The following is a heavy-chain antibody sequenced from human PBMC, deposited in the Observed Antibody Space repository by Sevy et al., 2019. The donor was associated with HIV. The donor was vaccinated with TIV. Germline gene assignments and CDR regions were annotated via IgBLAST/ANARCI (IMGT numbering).Heavy chain of an antibody. Sequence: GESLKISCKGSGYSFANYWIGWVRQMPGKGLEWMGIIHPGDSDTRYSLSFQGQVTMSADKSISTAYLQWNSLKASDTAMYYCATFAYDDYVGYFDFWGQGSLVTVSS. CDR2: IHPGDSDT. CDR1: GYSFANYW. CDR3: ATFAYDDYVGYFDF. J-gene: IGHJ4*02. V-gene: IGHV5-51*01. D-gene: IGHD4-17*01.